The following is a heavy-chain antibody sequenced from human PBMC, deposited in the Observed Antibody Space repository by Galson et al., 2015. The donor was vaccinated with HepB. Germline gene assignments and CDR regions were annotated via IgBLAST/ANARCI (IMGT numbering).Heavy chain of an antibody. D-gene: IGHD2-21*01. CDR3: ARRGLYHSPNGSPAGKYYYYYYGMDV. CDR2: IYPGDSDT. J-gene: IGHJ6*02. Sequence: QSGAEVKKPGESLKISCKGSGYSFTSYWIGWVRQMPGKGLEWMGIIYPGDSDTRYSPSFQGQVTISADKSISTAYLQWSSLKASDTAMYYCARRGLYHSPNGSPAGKYYYYYYGMDVWGQGTTATVSS. V-gene: IGHV5-51*01. CDR1: GYSFTSYW.